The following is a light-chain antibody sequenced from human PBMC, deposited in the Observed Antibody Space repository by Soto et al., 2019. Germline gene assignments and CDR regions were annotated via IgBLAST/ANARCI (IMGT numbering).Light chain of an antibody. CDR3: QVWDSGSAHVV. CDR2: SDT. CDR1: NIGSKG. Sequence: SYELTQPPSVSVAPGKTASISGGGNNIGSKGVHWYQQKPGQAPVLVIYSDTNLPPVIPERFSGSNSANLATLTISRVEAGDEADYYCQVWDSGSAHVVFGGGTQLTVL. J-gene: IGLJ2*01. V-gene: IGLV3-21*04.